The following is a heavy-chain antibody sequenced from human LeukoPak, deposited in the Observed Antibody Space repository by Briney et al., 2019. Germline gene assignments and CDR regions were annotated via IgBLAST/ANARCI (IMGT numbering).Heavy chain of an antibody. V-gene: IGHV3-30*03. Sequence: PGGSLRLSCAASAFTFSSYGMHWVRQAPGKGLEWVAVISYDGSNKYYADSVKGRFTISRDNSKNTLYLQMNSLRAEDTAVYYCAHGNVWGSYRPFDYWGQGTLVTVSS. CDR1: AFTFSSYG. J-gene: IGHJ4*02. D-gene: IGHD3-16*02. CDR2: ISYDGSNK. CDR3: AHGNVWGSYRPFDY.